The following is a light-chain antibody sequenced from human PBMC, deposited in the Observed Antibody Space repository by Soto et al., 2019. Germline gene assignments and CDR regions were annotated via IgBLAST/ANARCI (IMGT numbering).Light chain of an antibody. CDR3: QQYNNWPRAT. CDR1: QTINSK. CDR2: RAS. Sequence: EIVMTQSPATLSLSPGERATLSCRASQTINSKLAWYQQKPGQAPRLFIFRASSRATGIPTRFSGSGSGTEFNLTISSLQSEDFAVYYCQQYNNWPRATFGGGTKVETK. V-gene: IGKV3-15*01. J-gene: IGKJ4*01.